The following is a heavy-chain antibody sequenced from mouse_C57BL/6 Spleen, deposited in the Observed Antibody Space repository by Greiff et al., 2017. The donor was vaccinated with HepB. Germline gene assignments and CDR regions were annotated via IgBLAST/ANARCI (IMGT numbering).Heavy chain of an antibody. V-gene: IGHV7-3*01. D-gene: IGHD2-4*01. CDR2: IRNKANGYTT. J-gene: IGHJ4*01. CDR3: ARSPLDYDVYYAMDY. Sequence: EVKLMESGGGLVQPGGSLSLSCAASGFTFTDYYMSWVRQPPGKALEWLGFIRNKANGYTTEYSASVKGRFTISRDNSQSILYLQMNALRAEDSATYYCARSPLDYDVYYAMDYWGQGTSVTVSS. CDR1: GFTFTDYY.